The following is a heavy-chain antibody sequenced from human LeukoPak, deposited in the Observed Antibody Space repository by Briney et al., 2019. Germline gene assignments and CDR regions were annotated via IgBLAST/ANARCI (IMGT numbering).Heavy chain of an antibody. CDR1: GFTVSSNY. J-gene: IGHJ4*02. CDR3: ATQNKYSSSCFDY. Sequence: GSLRLSCAASGFTVSSNYMSWVRQPPGKGLEWIGSIYYSGSTYYNPSLKSRVAISVDTSKNQFSLKLSSVTAADTAVYYCATQNKYSSSCFDYWGQGTLVTVSS. CDR2: IYYSGST. D-gene: IGHD6-13*01. V-gene: IGHV4-59*05.